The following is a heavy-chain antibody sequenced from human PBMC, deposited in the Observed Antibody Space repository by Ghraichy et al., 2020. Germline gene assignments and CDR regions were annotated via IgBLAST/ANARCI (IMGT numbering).Heavy chain of an antibody. CDR2: IYTSGST. D-gene: IGHD7-27*01. J-gene: IGHJ4*02. V-gene: IGHV4-4*09. CDR3: ARGNWGMYGYFDY. Sequence: SETLSLTCTVSGGSISSYYWSWIRQPPGKGLEWIGYIYTSGSTNYNPSLKSRVTISVDTSKNQFSLKLSSVTAADTAVYYCARGNWGMYGYFDYWGQGTLVTVSS. CDR1: GGSISSYY.